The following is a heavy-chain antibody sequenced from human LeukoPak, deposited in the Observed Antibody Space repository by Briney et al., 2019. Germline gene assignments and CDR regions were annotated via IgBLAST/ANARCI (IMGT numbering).Heavy chain of an antibody. CDR1: GFTFDDYS. CDR2: ITWDGGST. D-gene: IGHD1-26*01. V-gene: IGHV3-43*01. J-gene: IGHJ4*02. Sequence: TGGSLRLSCAASGFTFDDYSMHWVRQAPGKGLEWVSLITWDGGSTYYADSVKGRFTISRDNSKKSLYLQMNGLRTEDTALYYCAKDTGVGVGATTDYFDYWGQGTLVTVSS. CDR3: AKDTGVGVGATTDYFDY.